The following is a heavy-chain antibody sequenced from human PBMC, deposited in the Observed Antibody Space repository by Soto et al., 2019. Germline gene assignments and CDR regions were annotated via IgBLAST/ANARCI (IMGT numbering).Heavy chain of an antibody. CDR2: IIPIFGTA. CDR1: GVTFSSYA. J-gene: IGHJ3*01. CDR3: ARSRSPGDDAFDL. V-gene: IGHV1-69*12. D-gene: IGHD2-2*01. Sequence: QVQLVQSGAEVKKPGSSVKVSCKASGVTFSSYASSWVRQAPGQGLEWMGGIIPIFGTANYAQKFQGRVTINADESTSTASMELSSLRSEETAVYYCARSRSPGDDAFDLLGQGTMGTGSS.